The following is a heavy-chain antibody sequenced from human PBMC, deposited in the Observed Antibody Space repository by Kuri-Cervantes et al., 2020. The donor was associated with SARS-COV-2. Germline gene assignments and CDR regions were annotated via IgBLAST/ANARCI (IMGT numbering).Heavy chain of an antibody. D-gene: IGHD5-18*01. Sequence: SQTLSLTCAVYGGSFSGYYWSWIRQPPGKGLEWIGEINHSGSTNYNPSLKSRVTISVDTSKNQFSLRLTSVTAADTAVYCCARDVVHTYGWRAFDYWGQGSLVTVSS. CDR1: GGSFSGYY. V-gene: IGHV4-34*01. J-gene: IGHJ4*02. CDR2: INHSGST. CDR3: ARDVVHTYGWRAFDY.